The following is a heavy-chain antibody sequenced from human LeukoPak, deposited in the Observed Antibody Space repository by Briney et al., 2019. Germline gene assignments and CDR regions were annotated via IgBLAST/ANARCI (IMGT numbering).Heavy chain of an antibody. V-gene: IGHV4-39*01. CDR3: ARHNGQWLVQSAFDI. CDR2: TYYSGST. D-gene: IGHD6-19*01. CDR1: GASVSGSAYY. J-gene: IGHJ3*02. Sequence: SETLSLTCTVSGASVSGSAYYWGWIRQPPGKGLEWIGNTYYSGSTYYNPSLKSRVTISVDTSKNQFSLKLSSVTAADTAVYYCARHNGQWLVQSAFDIWGQGTMVTVSS.